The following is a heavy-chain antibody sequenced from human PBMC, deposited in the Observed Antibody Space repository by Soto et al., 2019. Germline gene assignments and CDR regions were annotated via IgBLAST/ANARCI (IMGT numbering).Heavy chain of an antibody. CDR3: AKILQLGDYAFYYYGMDV. CDR1: GFTFSNYG. D-gene: IGHD4-17*01. J-gene: IGHJ6*02. Sequence: QVQLVESGGGVVQPGRSLRLSCAASGFTFSNYGMHWVRQAPGKGLEWGAVISYDGSNKYYADSVKGRFTISRDNSKNTLYLQMNSLRAEDTAVYYCAKILQLGDYAFYYYGMDVWGQGTTVTVSS. CDR2: ISYDGSNK. V-gene: IGHV3-30*18.